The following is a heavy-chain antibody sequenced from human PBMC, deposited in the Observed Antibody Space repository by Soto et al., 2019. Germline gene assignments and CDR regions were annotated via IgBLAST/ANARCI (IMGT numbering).Heavy chain of an antibody. Sequence: EMQLEESGGGLVQPGGSRRLSCEASGFGFTNHWMSWVRQAPGKGLEWLANIKQDGGETYYLESVKGRFSISRDNAKDSVYLQMSGLRAEDTAVYYCARHGFHRDALDLWGQGTLVTVSS. CDR2: IKQDGGET. CDR3: ARHGFHRDALDL. CDR1: GFGFTNHW. J-gene: IGHJ3*01. V-gene: IGHV3-7*03. D-gene: IGHD2-2*03.